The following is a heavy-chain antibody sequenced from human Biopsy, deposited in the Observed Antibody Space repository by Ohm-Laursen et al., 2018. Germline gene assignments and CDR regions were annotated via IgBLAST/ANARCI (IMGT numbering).Heavy chain of an antibody. Sequence: SETLSFTCTVFGGSFTGHYWTWIRQPPGQGLEWIGHISHTGYTSYNSSLKSRVTISLDTSRKHFSLRLTSLAAADTAVYYCARGSNEYGGLYFPHWGQGTLVTVSS. D-gene: IGHD4-23*01. CDR1: GGSFTGHY. CDR2: ISHTGYT. V-gene: IGHV4-59*11. J-gene: IGHJ1*01. CDR3: ARGSNEYGGLYFPH.